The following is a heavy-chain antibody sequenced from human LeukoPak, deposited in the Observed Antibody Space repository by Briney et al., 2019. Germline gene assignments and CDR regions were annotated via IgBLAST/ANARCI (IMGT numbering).Heavy chain of an antibody. J-gene: IGHJ4*02. CDR2: IYTSGST. D-gene: IGHD3-16*02. CDR1: GGSISGGSYY. Sequence: SETLSLTCTVSGGSISGGSYYWSWIRQPAGKGLEWIGRIYTSGSTNYNPSLKSRVTMSVDTSKNQFSLKLSSVTAADTAVYYCARGLRLGELSIDYWGQGTLVTVSS. CDR3: ARGLRLGELSIDY. V-gene: IGHV4-61*02.